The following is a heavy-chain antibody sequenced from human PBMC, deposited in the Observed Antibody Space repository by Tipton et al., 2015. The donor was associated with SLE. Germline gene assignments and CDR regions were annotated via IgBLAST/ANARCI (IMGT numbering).Heavy chain of an antibody. CDR1: GGPISSGSYY. D-gene: IGHD5-18*01. J-gene: IGHJ6*02. CDR3: ARWIPLTGINV. Sequence: LRLSCTVSGGPISSGSYYWSWIRQPAGKGLEWIGRIYTSGSTNYNPSLKSRVTISVDKSKNQFSLKLTSVTAADTAVYYCARWIPLTGINVWGQGATVTVSS. CDR2: IYTSGST. V-gene: IGHV4-61*02.